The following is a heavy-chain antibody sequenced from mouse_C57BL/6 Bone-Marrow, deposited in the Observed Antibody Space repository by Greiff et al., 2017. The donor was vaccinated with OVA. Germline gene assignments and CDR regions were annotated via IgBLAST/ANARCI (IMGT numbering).Heavy chain of an antibody. CDR2: ISSGGSYT. CDR1: GFTFSSYG. Sequence: EVHLVESGGDLVKPGGSLKLSCAASGFTFSSYGMSWVRQTPDKRLEWVATISSGGSYTYYPDSVKGRFTISRDNAKNTLYLQMSSLKSEDTAMYYCARRRDVDFDVWGTGTTVTVSS. J-gene: IGHJ1*03. CDR3: ARRRDVDFDV. V-gene: IGHV5-6*01. D-gene: IGHD3-3*01.